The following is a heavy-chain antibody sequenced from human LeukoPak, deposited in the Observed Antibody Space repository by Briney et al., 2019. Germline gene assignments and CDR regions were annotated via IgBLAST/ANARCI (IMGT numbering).Heavy chain of an antibody. V-gene: IGHV3-74*01. D-gene: IGHD3-10*01. CDR3: SPGGYQNDY. J-gene: IGHJ4*02. Sequence: GGSLRLSCTASGFTFSSYWMHWVRQAPGKGLVWVSHINSDGSSTSYADSVKGRFTISRDNAKNTLYLQMNSLRAEDTALCYCSPGGYQNDYWGQGTLVTVSS. CDR2: INSDGSST. CDR1: GFTFSSYW.